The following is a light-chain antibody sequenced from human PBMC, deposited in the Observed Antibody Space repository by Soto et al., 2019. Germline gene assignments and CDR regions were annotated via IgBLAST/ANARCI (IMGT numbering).Light chain of an antibody. V-gene: IGKV1-16*02. CDR3: HQYNSYPYP. J-gene: IGKJ2*01. CDR1: QDISNY. CDR2: AAS. Sequence: DIQMTQSPSSLSAFVLYIVNITCRSSQDISNYLAWFQQKPGKAPKSLIYAASSLQSGVPSKFSGSGSGTDFTLTIRSLQPEDSATYYCHQYNSYPYPFGQGPRWIS.